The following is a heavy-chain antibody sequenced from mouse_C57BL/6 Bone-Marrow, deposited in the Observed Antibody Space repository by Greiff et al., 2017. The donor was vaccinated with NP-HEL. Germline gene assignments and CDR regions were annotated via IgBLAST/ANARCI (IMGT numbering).Heavy chain of an antibody. CDR2: INPNNGGT. CDR1: GYTFTDYY. CDR3: ARVGSDAMDY. Sequence: VQLQQSGPELVKPGASVKISCKASGYTFTDYYMNWVKQSHGKSLEWIGDINPNNGGTSYNQKFKGKATLTVDKSSSTAYMELRSLTSEDSAVYYCARVGSDAMDYWGQGTSVTVSS. J-gene: IGHJ4*01. V-gene: IGHV1-26*01.